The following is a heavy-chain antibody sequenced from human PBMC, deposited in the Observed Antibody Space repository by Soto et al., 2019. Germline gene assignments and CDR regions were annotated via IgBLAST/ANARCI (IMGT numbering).Heavy chain of an antibody. CDR1: GFSLSTSEVG. J-gene: IGHJ5*02. CDR2: IFWNDDE. D-gene: IGHD6-13*01. Sequence: SCPTLVNPTQTLTLTCTFSGFSLSTSEVGXGWIRQPPGKALEWLALIFWNDDERYNPSLKSRLTITKDISKNQVVLTMTNMDPVDTATYYCAHSRVFDWFDPWGQGTLVTVSS. CDR3: AHSRVFDWFDP. V-gene: IGHV2-5*01.